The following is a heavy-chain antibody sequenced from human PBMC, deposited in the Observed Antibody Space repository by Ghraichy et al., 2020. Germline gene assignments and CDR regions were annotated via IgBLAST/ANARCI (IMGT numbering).Heavy chain of an antibody. Sequence: GGSLRLSCAASGFTFSSYAMHWVRQAPGKGLEWVAVISHNGSNTYYADSVKGRFTISRDNSKNTLYLQMNSLGAEDTALYYCVRPPGRSARSGYSYAFDSWGQGTLVTVSS. D-gene: IGHD5-18*01. J-gene: IGHJ4*02. CDR1: GFTFSSYA. V-gene: IGHV3-30*04. CDR2: ISHNGSNT. CDR3: VRPPGRSARSGYSYAFDS.